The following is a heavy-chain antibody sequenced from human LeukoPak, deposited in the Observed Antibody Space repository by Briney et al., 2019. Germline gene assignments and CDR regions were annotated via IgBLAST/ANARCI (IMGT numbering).Heavy chain of an antibody. Sequence: GGSLRLSCADSGFTFSSYAMSWVRQAPGKGLEGVSAISGSGGRTYYADSVKGRFTISRDNSKNTLYLQMNSLRAEDTAVYYCARGARIAVSRRYYYYYYMDVWGKGTTVTVSS. CDR3: ARGARIAVSRRYYYYYYMDV. CDR1: GFTFSSYA. CDR2: ISGSGGRT. J-gene: IGHJ6*03. D-gene: IGHD6-19*01. V-gene: IGHV3-23*01.